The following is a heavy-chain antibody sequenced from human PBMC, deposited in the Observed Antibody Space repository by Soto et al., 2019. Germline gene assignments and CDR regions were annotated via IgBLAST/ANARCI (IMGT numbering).Heavy chain of an antibody. CDR3: AREYCSSTSCSIDY. D-gene: IGHD2-2*01. Sequence: KASETLSLTCTVSGGSISSGGYYWSWIRQHPGKGMEWIGYIYYSGSTYYNPSLKSRVTISVDTSKNQFSLKLSSVTAADTVVYYCAREYCSSTSCSIDYWGQGTLVTVSS. J-gene: IGHJ4*02. V-gene: IGHV4-31*03. CDR2: IYYSGST. CDR1: GGSISSGGYY.